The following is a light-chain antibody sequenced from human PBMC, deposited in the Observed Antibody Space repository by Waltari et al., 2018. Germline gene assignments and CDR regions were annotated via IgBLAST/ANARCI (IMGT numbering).Light chain of an antibody. V-gene: IGKV1-39*01. J-gene: IGKJ1*01. CDR1: QSISSY. CDR3: QKSYSTPRT. Sequence: DIQMTRSPSSLSASVGDRVTITCRASQSISSYVNWYQHKPGKAPKLLIYAASNLQSGVPSRFSGSGSGTDFTLTIRGLQPEDFATYYCQKSYSTPRTFGQGTKVDIK. CDR2: AAS.